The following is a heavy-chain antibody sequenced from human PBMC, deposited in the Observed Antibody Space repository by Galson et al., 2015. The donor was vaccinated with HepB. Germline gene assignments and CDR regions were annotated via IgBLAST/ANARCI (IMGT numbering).Heavy chain of an antibody. CDR1: GFTFSNAW. CDR2: IKSKTDGGTT. D-gene: IGHD2-2*02. CDR3: TTRLGYCSSTSCYTADY. Sequence: SLRLSCAASGFTFSNAWMSWVRQAPGKGLEWVGRIKSKTDGGTTDYAAPEKGRFTISRDDSKNTLYLQMNSLKTEDTAVYYCTTRLGYCSSTSCYTADYWGQGTLVTVSS. J-gene: IGHJ4*02. V-gene: IGHV3-15*01.